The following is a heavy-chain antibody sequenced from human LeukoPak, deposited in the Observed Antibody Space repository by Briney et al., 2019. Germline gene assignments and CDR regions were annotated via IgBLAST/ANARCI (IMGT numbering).Heavy chain of an antibody. V-gene: IGHV1-69*04. CDR2: IIPILGIA. Sequence: SVKVSCKASGGTFNNYAFSWVRQAPGQGLEWMGRIIPILGIANYAQKFQGRVTITADKSTSTAYMELSSLRSEDTAVYYCVDYYDSSGPDYWGQGTLVTVSS. CDR3: VDYYDSSGPDY. J-gene: IGHJ4*02. CDR1: GGTFNNYA. D-gene: IGHD3-22*01.